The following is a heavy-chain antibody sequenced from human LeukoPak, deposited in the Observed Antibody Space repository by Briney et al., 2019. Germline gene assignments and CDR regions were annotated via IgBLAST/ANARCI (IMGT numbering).Heavy chain of an antibody. D-gene: IGHD2-2*02. J-gene: IGHJ4*02. CDR2: ISGSGGST. Sequence: GGSLRLSCAASGFTFSSYAMSWVRQAPGKGLEWVSAISGSGGSTYYADSVKGRFTISRDNSKNTLYLQMNSLRAEDTAVYYCAKDHIVVVPAAILGKDSQKDYWGQGTLVTVSS. V-gene: IGHV3-23*01. CDR3: AKDHIVVVPAAILGKDSQKDY. CDR1: GFTFSSYA.